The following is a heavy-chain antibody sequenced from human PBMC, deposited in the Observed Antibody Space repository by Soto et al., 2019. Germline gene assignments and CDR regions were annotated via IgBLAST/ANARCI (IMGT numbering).Heavy chain of an antibody. D-gene: IGHD3-3*01. CDR3: AKVESFRSGYYAGIYYYYGMDV. J-gene: IGHJ6*02. CDR2: ISGSGGST. Sequence: GGSLRLSCAASGFTFSSYAMSWVRQAPGKGLEWVSAISGSGGSTYYADSVKGRFTISRDNSKNTLYLQMNSLRAEDTAVYYCAKVESFRSGYYAGIYYYYGMDVWGQGTTVTVSS. V-gene: IGHV3-23*01. CDR1: GFTFSSYA.